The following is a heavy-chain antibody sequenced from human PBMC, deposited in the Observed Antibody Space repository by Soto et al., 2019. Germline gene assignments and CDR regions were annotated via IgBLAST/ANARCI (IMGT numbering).Heavy chain of an antibody. V-gene: IGHV3-13*01. CDR3: TRGGIAPGYGLDV. CDR1: GFTFSSYD. D-gene: IGHD6-25*01. J-gene: IGHJ6*02. CDR2: IGTADGT. Sequence: GGSLRLSCAASGFTFSSYDMHWVRQGPGKGLEWVSTIGTADGTYYAGSVKGRFTISREDAKNSLYLQMNSLRVEGTAVYYCTRGGIAPGYGLDVWGLGTTVTVSS.